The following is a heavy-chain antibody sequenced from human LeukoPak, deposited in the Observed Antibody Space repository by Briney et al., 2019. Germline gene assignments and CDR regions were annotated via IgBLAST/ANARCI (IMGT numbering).Heavy chain of an antibody. CDR1: GYTFTVHY. J-gene: IGHJ4*02. D-gene: IGHD6-13*01. CDR3: ARDAFTGFSSSWYGDY. CDR2: INPNSGGT. Sequence: ASVKVSCKASGYTFTVHYMHWVRQAPGQGLGWMGWINPNSGGTKFGQKFQSRVTITRDTSISTAYMELSGLTSDDTAVYYCARDAFTGFSSSWYGDYWGQGTLVTVSS. V-gene: IGHV1-2*02.